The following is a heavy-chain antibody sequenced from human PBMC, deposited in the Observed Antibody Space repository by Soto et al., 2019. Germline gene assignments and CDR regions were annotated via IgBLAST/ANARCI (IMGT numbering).Heavy chain of an antibody. CDR2: IYPGDSDT. D-gene: IGHD1-20*01. J-gene: IGHJ4*02. CDR1: GYSFTSYW. V-gene: IGHV5-51*01. Sequence: PGESLKISCKGSGYSFTSYWIGWVRQMSGKGLEWMGIIYPGDSDTRYSPSFQGQVTTSADKSVSTAYLQWSSLKASDTAMYYCARAIAGTLNPYHFDYWGQGTLVTVSS. CDR3: ARAIAGTLNPYHFDY.